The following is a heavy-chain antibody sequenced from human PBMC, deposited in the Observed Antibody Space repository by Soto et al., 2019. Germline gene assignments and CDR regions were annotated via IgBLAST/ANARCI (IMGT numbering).Heavy chain of an antibody. CDR3: AREWKQDYYYYGMDA. J-gene: IGHJ6*02. D-gene: IGHD1-1*01. CDR1: GYSISSGYY. Sequence: SETLSLTCAVSGYSISSGYYWGWIRQPPGKGLEWIGSIYHSGSAYSNPSLKSRVAISVDTSKNQISLNLTSVTAADTAVYYCAREWKQDYYYYGMDAWGQGTTVTVSS. V-gene: IGHV4-38-2*02. CDR2: IYHSGSA.